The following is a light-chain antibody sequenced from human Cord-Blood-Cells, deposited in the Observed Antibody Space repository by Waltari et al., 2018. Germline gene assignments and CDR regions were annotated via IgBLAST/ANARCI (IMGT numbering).Light chain of an antibody. CDR1: PSVSSSY. V-gene: IGKV3-20*01. CDR2: GAS. J-gene: IGKJ1*01. CDR3: QQDGSSRWT. Sequence: ELVLTQSPGTLSLSPGESATLTCRASPSVSSSYLAWYQQNPGQAPRLLIYGASSRATGTPNRCSGSGSGSDCRPTISRLAPEDLGVKYWQQDGSSRWTFGQGTKGKIK.